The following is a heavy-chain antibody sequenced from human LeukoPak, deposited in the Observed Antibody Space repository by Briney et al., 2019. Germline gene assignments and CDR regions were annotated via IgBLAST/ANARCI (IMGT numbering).Heavy chain of an antibody. CDR2: ISAYNGNT. J-gene: IGHJ4*02. D-gene: IGHD2-21*02. V-gene: IGHV1-18*01. CDR1: GGTFSSYA. Sequence: ASVKVSCKASGGTFSSYAISWVRQAPGQGLEWMGWISAYNGNTNYAQKLQGRVTMTRDTSITTAYMELSRLRSDDTAVYYCARGTLPVILSVTAAAFDYWGQGTLVTVSS. CDR3: ARGTLPVILSVTAAAFDY.